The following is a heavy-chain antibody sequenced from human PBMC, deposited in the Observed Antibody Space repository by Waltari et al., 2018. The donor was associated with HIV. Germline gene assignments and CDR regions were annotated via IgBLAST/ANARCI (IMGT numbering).Heavy chain of an antibody. V-gene: IGHV3-74*01. CDR3: ARDFLPQLLWFGGRDYYGMDV. CDR1: GFTFSSYW. Sequence: EVQLVESGGGLVQPGGSLRLSCAASGFTFSSYWMHWVRRAPGKGLVWVSRIKRDGSSTSYADSVKGRVTISRDNAKNTLYLQMNSLRAEDTAVYYCARDFLPQLLWFGGRDYYGMDVWGQGTTVTVSS. J-gene: IGHJ6*02. D-gene: IGHD3-10*01. CDR2: IKRDGSST.